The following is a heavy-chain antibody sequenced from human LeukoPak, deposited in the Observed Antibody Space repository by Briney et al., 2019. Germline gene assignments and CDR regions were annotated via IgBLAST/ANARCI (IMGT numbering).Heavy chain of an antibody. CDR1: GGSISSYY. V-gene: IGHV4-59*12. J-gene: IGHJ6*02. D-gene: IGHD6-13*01. CDR2: IYYSGST. CDR3: ARGPLYSSSYIYYYGMDV. Sequence: SETLSLTCTVSGGSISSYYWSWIRQPPGKGLEWIGYIYYSGSTTYNPSLKSRLTISVDTSKNQFSLKLSSVTAADTAVYYCARGPLYSSSYIYYYGMDVWGQGTTVTVSS.